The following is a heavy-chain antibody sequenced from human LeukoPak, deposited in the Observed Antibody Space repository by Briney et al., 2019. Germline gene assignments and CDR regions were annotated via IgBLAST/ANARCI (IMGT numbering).Heavy chain of an antibody. CDR3: ARALRMGGVVVAATPSFYYYMDV. Sequence: ASVKVSRKASGGTFSSYAISWVRQAPGQGLEWMGGIIPIFGTANYAQKFQGRVTITADESTSTAYMELSSLRSEDTAVYYCARALRMGGVVVAATPSFYYYMDVWGKGTTVTISS. J-gene: IGHJ6*03. CDR1: GGTFSSYA. V-gene: IGHV1-69*13. D-gene: IGHD2-15*01. CDR2: IIPIFGTA.